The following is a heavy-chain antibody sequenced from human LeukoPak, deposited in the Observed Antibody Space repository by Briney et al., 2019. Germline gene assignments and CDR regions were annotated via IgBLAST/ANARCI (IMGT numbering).Heavy chain of an antibody. CDR1: GGSISSGSYY. V-gene: IGHV4-61*02. D-gene: IGHD6-13*01. CDR3: ARRSSSSWYLGFDP. Sequence: PSETLSLTCTVSGGSISSGSYYWSWIRQPAGKGLEWIGRIYTSGSTNYNPSLKSRVTISVDTSKNQFSLKLSSVTAADTAVYYCARRSSSSWYLGFDPWGQGTLVTVSS. J-gene: IGHJ5*02. CDR2: IYTSGST.